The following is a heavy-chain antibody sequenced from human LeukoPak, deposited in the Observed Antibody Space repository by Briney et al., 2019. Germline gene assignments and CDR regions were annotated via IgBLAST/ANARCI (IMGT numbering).Heavy chain of an antibody. V-gene: IGHV1-18*01. Sequence: ASVKVSCKASGYTFTSYGISWVRQAPGQGLEWMGWISAYNGNTNYAQKLQGRVTMTTDTSTSTAYMELRSLRSDDTAVYYCARERDHPRGGYRANGMDVWGQGTTVTVSS. D-gene: IGHD3-16*01. CDR2: ISAYNGNT. J-gene: IGHJ6*02. CDR3: ARERDHPRGGYRANGMDV. CDR1: GYTFTSYG.